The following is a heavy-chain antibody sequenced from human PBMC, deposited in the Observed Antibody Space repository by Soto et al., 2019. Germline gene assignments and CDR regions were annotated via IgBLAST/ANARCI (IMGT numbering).Heavy chain of an antibody. CDR3: ARGSDSLTPVYYYYGMDV. J-gene: IGHJ6*02. D-gene: IGHD1-26*01. V-gene: IGHV1-69*01. Sequence: QVQLVQSGAEVKKPGSSVKVSCKASGGTFSSYAISWVRQAPGQGLEWMGGIIPIFGTANYAQKFQGRVRITADESTSTAYMELSSLRSEDTAVYHCARGSDSLTPVYYYYGMDVWGQGTTVTVSS. CDR1: GGTFSSYA. CDR2: IIPIFGTA.